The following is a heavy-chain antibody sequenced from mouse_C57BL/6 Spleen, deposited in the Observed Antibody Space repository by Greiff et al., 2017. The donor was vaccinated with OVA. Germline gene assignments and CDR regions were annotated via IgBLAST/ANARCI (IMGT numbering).Heavy chain of an antibody. CDR2: IYPGNGGT. CDR3: YIYESTYGIAY. Sequence: QVQLQQSGPELVKPGASVKMSCKASGYTFTSYWMTWVKQRPGQGLEWIGDIYPGNGGTNYNEKFKGKATLTVDTSSSTAYMQLSSLTSEDSAVXAVYIYESTYGIAYWGQGTLVTVSS. J-gene: IGHJ2*01. CDR1: GYTFTSYW. D-gene: IGHD5-1*01. V-gene: IGHV1-55*01.